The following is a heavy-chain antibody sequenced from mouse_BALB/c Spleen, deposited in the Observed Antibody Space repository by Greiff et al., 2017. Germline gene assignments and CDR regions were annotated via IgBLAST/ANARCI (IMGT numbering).Heavy chain of an antibody. CDR1: GYTFTDYA. CDR2: ISTYYGDA. CDR3: AREGNYAWFAY. J-gene: IGHJ3*01. D-gene: IGHD2-1*01. Sequence: VQLVESGAELVRPGVSVKISCKGSGYTFTDYAMHWVKQSHAKSLEWIGVISTYYGDASYNQKFKGKATMTVDKSSSTAYMELARLTSEDSAIYYCAREGNYAWFAYWGQGTLVTVSA. V-gene: IGHV1S137*01.